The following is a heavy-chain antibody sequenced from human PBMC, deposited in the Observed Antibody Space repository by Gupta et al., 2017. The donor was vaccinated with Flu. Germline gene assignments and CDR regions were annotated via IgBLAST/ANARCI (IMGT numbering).Heavy chain of an antibody. Sequence: AWMAWVRQAPGKGLEWVGRIKSKTDGGTIDYAAPVKGRFTISRDDSKNTVYLQMTSLKTEDTAVYYCTTEGGIAVRPMVDYWGQGVLVTVSS. CDR3: TTEGGIAVRPMVDY. CDR2: IKSKTDGGTI. J-gene: IGHJ4*02. V-gene: IGHV3-15*01. D-gene: IGHD6-6*01. CDR1: AW.